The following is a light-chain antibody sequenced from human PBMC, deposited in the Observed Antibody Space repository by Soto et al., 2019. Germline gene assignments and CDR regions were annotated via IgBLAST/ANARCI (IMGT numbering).Light chain of an antibody. CDR1: SSNIGSNY. V-gene: IGLV1-47*01. J-gene: IGLJ2*01. CDR3: AARDDSLRAPV. CDR2: RAD. Sequence: QSVLTQPPSASATPGQRITISCFGSSSNIGSNYGYWYQQLPGTAPKLLIARADERPSGVPDRFSGSKSGTSASLAISGVRSADEADYFCAARDDSLRAPVFGGGTQLTVL.